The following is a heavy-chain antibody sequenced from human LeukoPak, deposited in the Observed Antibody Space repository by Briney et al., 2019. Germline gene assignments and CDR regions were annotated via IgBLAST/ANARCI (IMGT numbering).Heavy chain of an antibody. J-gene: IGHJ4*02. CDR2: ISGSGGST. D-gene: IGHD3-22*01. Sequence: PGGSLRLSCAASGFIFSAYAMTWVRQAPGKGLEWVSTISGSGGSTYYADSVKGRFTISRDNSKNTLYLQMNSLRAEDTAVYYCATSYDSRLFDYWGQGTLVTISS. V-gene: IGHV3-23*01. CDR1: GFIFSAYA. CDR3: ATSYDSRLFDY.